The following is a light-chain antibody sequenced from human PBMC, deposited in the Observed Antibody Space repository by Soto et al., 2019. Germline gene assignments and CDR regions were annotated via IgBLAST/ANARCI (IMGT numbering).Light chain of an antibody. CDR1: QSVSSSY. CDR2: GAS. CDR3: QQYNSYSPWT. Sequence: EIVFTQSPGTLSLSPGERATLSCRAIQSVSSSYLAWYQQKPGQAPRLLIYGASTRATGTPARFSGSGSGTEFTLTISSLQPDDFATYYCQQYNSYSPWTFGQGTKVDIK. J-gene: IGKJ1*01. V-gene: IGKV3-20*01.